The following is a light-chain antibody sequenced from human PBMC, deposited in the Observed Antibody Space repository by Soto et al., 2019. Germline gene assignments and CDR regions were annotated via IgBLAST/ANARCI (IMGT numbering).Light chain of an antibody. Sequence: EIVLTQSPATLSLSPGERATLSCRASQSVSSYLAWYQQKPGQAPRLLIYDASNIATGIPARFSGSGSGTYFTLTISSLEPEDFAVYYCQQRSNWPPEITFGQGTRLEIK. CDR1: QSVSSY. CDR3: QQRSNWPPEIT. V-gene: IGKV3-11*01. J-gene: IGKJ5*01. CDR2: DAS.